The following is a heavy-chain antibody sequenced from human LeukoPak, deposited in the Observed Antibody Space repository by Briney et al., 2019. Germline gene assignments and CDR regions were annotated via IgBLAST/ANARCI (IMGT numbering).Heavy chain of an antibody. J-gene: IGHJ3*02. CDR3: ARDLSPPDYYDSSGHWGGRFAFDI. V-gene: IGHV4-61*01. CDR1: GGSVTSGSYY. D-gene: IGHD3-22*01. CDR2: IYYSGST. Sequence: KASETLSLTCTVSGGSVTSGSYYWSWIRQPPGKGLEWIAYIYYSGSTNYNPSLKSRVTISVDTSKNQFSLKFTSVTAADMAVYYCARDLSPPDYYDSSGHWGGRFAFDIWGQGTMVTVSS.